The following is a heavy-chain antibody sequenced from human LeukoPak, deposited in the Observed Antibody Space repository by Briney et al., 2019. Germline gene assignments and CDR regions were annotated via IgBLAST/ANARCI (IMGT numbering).Heavy chain of an antibody. CDR3: ARKYCSTTSCSYAFDF. V-gene: IGHV4-4*07. CDR1: GGSISSYY. CDR2: IYTSGST. Sequence: SETLSLTCTVSGGSISSYYWSWIRQPAGKGLEWIGRIYTSGSTNYNPSLKSRVTISIDTSKNQFSLKLSSVTAADTAVYFCARKYCSTTSCSYAFDFWGQGTMVTVSS. J-gene: IGHJ3*01. D-gene: IGHD2-2*01.